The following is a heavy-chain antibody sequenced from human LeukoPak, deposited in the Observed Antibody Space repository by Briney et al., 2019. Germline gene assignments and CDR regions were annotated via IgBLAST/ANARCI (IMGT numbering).Heavy chain of an antibody. J-gene: IGHJ2*01. CDR3: ARDSGYSYGFRGAHWYFDL. Sequence: KSSETLSLTCTVSGGSISSSSYYWGWIRQPPGKGLEWIGSIYYSGSTYYNPSLKSRVTISVDTSKNQFSLKLTSVTAADTAVYYCARDSGYSYGFRGAHWYFDLWGRGTLVTVSS. CDR1: GGSISSSSYY. D-gene: IGHD5-18*01. CDR2: IYYSGST. V-gene: IGHV4-39*07.